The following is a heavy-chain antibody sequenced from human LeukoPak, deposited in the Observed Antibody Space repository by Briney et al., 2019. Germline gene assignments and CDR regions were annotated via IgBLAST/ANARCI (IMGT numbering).Heavy chain of an antibody. V-gene: IGHV3-11*06. CDR1: GFTFSDYY. Sequence: PGGSLRLYCAASGFTFSDYYMSWIRQAPRKGLECLSYISSSSSYTNYADSVKGRFTISRDNAKNSLYLQMNSLRAEDTAVYYCARDLRGYSGSNFDYWGQGTLVTVSS. J-gene: IGHJ4*02. CDR2: ISSSSSYT. CDR3: ARDLRGYSGSNFDY. D-gene: IGHD5-12*01.